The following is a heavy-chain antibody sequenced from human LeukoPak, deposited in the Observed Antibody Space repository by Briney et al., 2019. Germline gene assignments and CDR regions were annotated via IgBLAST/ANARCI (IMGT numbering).Heavy chain of an antibody. D-gene: IGHD6-19*01. V-gene: IGHV4-38-2*02. Sequence: SETLSLTCTVSGYSISSGYYWGWLRQPPGKGLEWIGSIYHSGITYYNPSLKSRVTILVDTSKNQFSLKLSSVTAADTAVYYCVRGRYSSGWFKDKNWFDPWGQGIPVTVSS. CDR3: VRGRYSSGWFKDKNWFDP. CDR2: IYHSGIT. J-gene: IGHJ5*02. CDR1: GYSISSGYY.